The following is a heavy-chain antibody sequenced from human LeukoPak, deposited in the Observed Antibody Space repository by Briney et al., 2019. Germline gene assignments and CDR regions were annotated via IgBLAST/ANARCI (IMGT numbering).Heavy chain of an antibody. J-gene: IGHJ4*02. CDR1: GGSIRGYY. CDR3: ARVNVEWLVLDY. Sequence: SETLSLTCNVSGGSIRGYYWSWIRQPPGKGLEWIGYIYSSGSTNYNPSLKSRVTMSVDTSKNQFSLKVNSVTAADTAVYYCARVNVEWLVLDYWGQGTLVTVSS. D-gene: IGHD6-19*01. CDR2: IYSSGST. V-gene: IGHV4-59*08.